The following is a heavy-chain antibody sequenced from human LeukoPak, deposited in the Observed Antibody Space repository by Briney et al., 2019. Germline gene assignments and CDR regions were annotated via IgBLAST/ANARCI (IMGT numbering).Heavy chain of an antibody. Sequence: KPSETLSLTCAVYGGSSSGYYWSWIRQPPGKGLEWIGEINHSGSTNYNPSLKSRVTISVDTSKNQFSLKLSSVTAADTAVYYCARGGGIVVVPAAIRPYRYNWFDPWGQGTLVTVSS. J-gene: IGHJ5*02. CDR2: INHSGST. CDR1: GGSSSGYY. CDR3: ARGGGIVVVPAAIRPYRYNWFDP. D-gene: IGHD2-2*01. V-gene: IGHV4-34*01.